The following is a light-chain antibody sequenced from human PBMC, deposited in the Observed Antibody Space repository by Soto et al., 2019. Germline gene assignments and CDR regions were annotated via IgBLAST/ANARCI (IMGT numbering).Light chain of an antibody. V-gene: IGKV3-20*01. Sequence: EIVLMQSPGTLSLSPGDRATLSCRASQSVSSRDLAWYQQKPGQAPRLLIYGASTRATGIPDRFSGSGSGTDFTLTISRLAPEDFAVYYCQQYGVSPLYTFGQGTKLEIK. CDR2: GAS. CDR3: QQYGVSPLYT. CDR1: QSVSSRD. J-gene: IGKJ2*01.